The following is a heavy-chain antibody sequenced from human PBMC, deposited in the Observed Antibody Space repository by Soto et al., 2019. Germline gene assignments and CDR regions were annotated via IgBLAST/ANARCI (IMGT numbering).Heavy chain of an antibody. CDR2: ISGDGGTI. V-gene: IGHV3-74*01. Sequence: GGSLRLSCAASGFTFSSFFMHWVRQVPGEGLEWVSRISGDGGTISYADSVKGRFTISRDNAKNTLYLQMNSLTAADTAVYFCAREIVTAGGNNYFDPWGPGTLVTVSS. D-gene: IGHD2-21*02. J-gene: IGHJ5*02. CDR3: AREIVTAGGNNYFDP. CDR1: GFTFSSFF.